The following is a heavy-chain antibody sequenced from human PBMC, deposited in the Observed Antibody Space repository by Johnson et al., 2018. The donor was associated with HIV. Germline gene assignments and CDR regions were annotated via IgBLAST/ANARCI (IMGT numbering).Heavy chain of an antibody. CDR2: ISFDGSNE. CDR1: GLNFSDYG. CDR3: TRDSWGRGPHDAFDI. V-gene: IGHV3-30*04. J-gene: IGHJ3*02. Sequence: QVQLVESGGGVVQPGMFVTLSCAASGLNFSDYGMHWVRQAPGKGLEWVAVISFDGSNEYYADSVKGRFTISRDNSKNTLHLQMNSLRTEDTAVYYCTRDSWGRGPHDAFDIWGQGTLVTVSS. D-gene: IGHD7-27*01.